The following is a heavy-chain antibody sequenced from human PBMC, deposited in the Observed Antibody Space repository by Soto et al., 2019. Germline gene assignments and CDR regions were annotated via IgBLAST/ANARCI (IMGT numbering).Heavy chain of an antibody. D-gene: IGHD2-2*01. Sequence: SLRLSCAVSGFTFSSYAMHGVRQAPGKGLEWVAVISYDGSNKYYADSVKGRFTISRDNSKNTLYLQMNSLRAEDTAVYYCARDPAIWGQGTLVTVSS. CDR2: ISYDGSNK. J-gene: IGHJ4*02. CDR3: ARDPAI. CDR1: GFTFSSYA. V-gene: IGHV3-30-3*01.